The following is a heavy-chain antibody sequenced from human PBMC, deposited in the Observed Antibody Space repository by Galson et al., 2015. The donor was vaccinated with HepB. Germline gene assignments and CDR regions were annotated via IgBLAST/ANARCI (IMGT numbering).Heavy chain of an antibody. CDR2: LKGKVNGYAP. CDR1: GFTFGAPL. J-gene: IGHJ3*02. D-gene: IGHD6-19*01. V-gene: IGHV3-73*01. Sequence: SLRLSCAASGFTFGAPLLPGVAQPSGKGRGGFAGLKGKVNGYAPVNAASVKDRFTISRDDSKNTAYLQMNSLKTEDTAVYFCSTRNPGAIGYSSGGLDAFDIWGRGTMVTVSP. CDR3: STRNPGAIGYSSGGLDAFDI.